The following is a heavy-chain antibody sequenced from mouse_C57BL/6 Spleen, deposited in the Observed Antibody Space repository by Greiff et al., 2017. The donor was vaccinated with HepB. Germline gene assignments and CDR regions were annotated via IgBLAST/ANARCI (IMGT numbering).Heavy chain of an antibody. D-gene: IGHD1-1*02. Sequence: EVMLVESGGGLVKPGGSLKLSCAASGFTFSDYGMHWVRQAPEKGLEWVAYISSGSSTIYYADTVKGRFTITRDNDKNTLFLQMTSLRSEDTAMYYCANILWSYSGAMDYWGQGTSVTVSS. CDR2: ISSGSSTI. CDR3: ANILWSYSGAMDY. CDR1: GFTFSDYG. J-gene: IGHJ4*01. V-gene: IGHV5-17*01.